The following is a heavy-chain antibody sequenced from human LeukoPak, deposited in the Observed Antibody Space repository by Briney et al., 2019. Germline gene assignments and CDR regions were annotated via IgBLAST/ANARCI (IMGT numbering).Heavy chain of an antibody. J-gene: IGHJ5*02. Sequence: PSQTLSLTCVVFGDSISSGAYSWSWIRQPPGKGLEWIVYIFHTGSTFYNPSLKSRVTISVDNSKNQFSLRLSSVTAADTAVYYCARELWFANAPGSWLDPWGQGTLVTVSS. CDR3: ARELWFANAPGSWLDP. V-gene: IGHV4-30-2*01. D-gene: IGHD3-10*01. CDR1: GDSISSGAYS. CDR2: IFHTGST.